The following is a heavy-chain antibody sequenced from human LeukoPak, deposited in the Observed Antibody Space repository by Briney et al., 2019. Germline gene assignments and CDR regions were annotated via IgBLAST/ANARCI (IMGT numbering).Heavy chain of an antibody. CDR3: ARGRIVVVVGFDY. D-gene: IGHD2-15*01. J-gene: IGHJ4*02. CDR1: GGSFSGYY. CDR2: INHSGST. Sequence: SETLSLTCAVYGGSFSGYYWSWIRQPPGKGLEWIGEINHSGSTNYNPSLKSRVTISVDTSKNQFSPKLSSVTAADTAVYYCARGRIVVVVGFDYWGQGTLVTVSS. V-gene: IGHV4-34*01.